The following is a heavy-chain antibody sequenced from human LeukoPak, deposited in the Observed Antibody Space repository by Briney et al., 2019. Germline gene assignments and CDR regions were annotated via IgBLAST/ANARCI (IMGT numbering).Heavy chain of an antibody. D-gene: IGHD5-12*01. CDR1: GYTFTSYY. Sequence: GASVKVSCKASGYTFTSYYMHWVRQAPGQGLEWMGIINPSGGTTSYAQKFQGRVTLTRDTSTSTVYMELSSLRSEDTAVYYCARFPYSGYERHGMDVWGQGTTVTVS. V-gene: IGHV1-46*01. CDR2: INPSGGTT. CDR3: ARFPYSGYERHGMDV. J-gene: IGHJ6*02.